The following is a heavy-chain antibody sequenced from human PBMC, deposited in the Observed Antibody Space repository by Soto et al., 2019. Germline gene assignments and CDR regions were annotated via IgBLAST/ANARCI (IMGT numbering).Heavy chain of an antibody. CDR1: GFTFSSYA. Sequence: GGSLRLSCAASGFTFSSYAMSWVRQAPGKGLEWVSAISGSGGSTHYADSVKGRFTISRDNSKNTLYLQMNSLRAEDTAVYYCAIDHFYDTSGYPSINWYFDLWGRGTLVTVSS. V-gene: IGHV3-23*01. CDR3: AIDHFYDTSGYPSINWYFDL. CDR2: ISGSGGST. D-gene: IGHD3-22*01. J-gene: IGHJ2*01.